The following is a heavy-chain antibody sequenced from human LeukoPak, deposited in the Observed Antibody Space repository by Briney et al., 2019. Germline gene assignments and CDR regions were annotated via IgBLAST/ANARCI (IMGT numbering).Heavy chain of an antibody. CDR2: IYYSGNT. V-gene: IGHV4-39*01. Sequence: SGTPSPNLTVSGESISRKNSYLGLIRQPPRKGLEWVGSIYYSGNTYYNASLKSQVSISIDTSKNQFSLRLTSVTAADTAVYYCARQTGSGLFILPGGQGTLVTVSS. CDR1: GESISRKNSY. CDR3: ARQTGSGLFILP. D-gene: IGHD3/OR15-3a*01. J-gene: IGHJ4*02.